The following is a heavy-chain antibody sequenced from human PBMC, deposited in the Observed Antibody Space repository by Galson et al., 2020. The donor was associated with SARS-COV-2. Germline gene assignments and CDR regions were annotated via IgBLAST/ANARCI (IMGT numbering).Heavy chain of an antibody. CDR1: GFTFSSYW. V-gene: IGHV3-7*03. D-gene: IGHD3-3*01. J-gene: IGHJ6*03. CDR2: IKQDGSEK. CDR3: ARGTRRFLEWPPQYYYYYMDV. Sequence: GESLKISCAASGFTFSSYWMSWVRQAPGKGLEWVANIKQDGSEKYYVDSVKGRFTISRDNAKNSLYLQMNSLRAEDTAVYYCARGTRRFLEWPPQYYYYYMDVWGKGTTVTVSS.